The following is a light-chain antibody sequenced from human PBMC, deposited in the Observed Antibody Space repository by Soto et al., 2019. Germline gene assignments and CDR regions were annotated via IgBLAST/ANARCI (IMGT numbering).Light chain of an antibody. CDR1: QSIRSY. J-gene: IGKJ2*01. CDR3: HQTYSIPYT. CDR2: AAS. Sequence: DIRMTQSPSSLSASVGDRVTITCRASQSIRSYLNWSQQKPGKAPKLLIYAASSLQSGVTSRFSGSGSGTDFTLTISSLQPEDFAPYYCHQTYSIPYTFGQGTKLEI. V-gene: IGKV1-39*01.